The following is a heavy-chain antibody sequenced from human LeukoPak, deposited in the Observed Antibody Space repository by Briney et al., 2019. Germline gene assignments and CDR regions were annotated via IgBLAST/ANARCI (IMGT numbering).Heavy chain of an antibody. Sequence: PGGSLRLSCVASGFTFSSYAIHWVRQAPGKGLEWVSAISGSGGSTYYADSVKGRFTISRDNSKNTLYLQMNSLRAEDTAVYYCAPHTPYGDLPYFDYWGQGTLVTVSS. CDR1: GFTFSSYA. D-gene: IGHD4-17*01. CDR2: ISGSGGST. J-gene: IGHJ4*02. CDR3: APHTPYGDLPYFDY. V-gene: IGHV3-23*01.